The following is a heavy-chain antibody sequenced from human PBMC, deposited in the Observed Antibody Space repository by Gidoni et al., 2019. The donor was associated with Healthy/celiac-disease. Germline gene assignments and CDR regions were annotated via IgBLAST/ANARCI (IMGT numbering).Heavy chain of an antibody. J-gene: IGHJ4*02. CDR3: ARGGSGGSCYTCDY. CDR2: ISSSSSYI. V-gene: IGHV3-21*01. Sequence: EVQLVESGGGLVKPGGSLRLSCAASGFTFSSYSMNWVRQAPGKGLEWVSSISSSSSYIYYADSVKGRFTISRDNAKNSLYLQMNSLRAEDTAVYYCARGGSGGSCYTCDYWGQGTLVTVSS. CDR1: GFTFSSYS. D-gene: IGHD2-15*01.